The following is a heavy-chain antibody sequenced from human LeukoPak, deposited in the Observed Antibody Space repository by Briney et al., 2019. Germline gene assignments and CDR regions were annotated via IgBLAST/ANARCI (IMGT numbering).Heavy chain of an antibody. CDR1: GYAFTSYH. D-gene: IGHD6-25*01. Sequence: GASVKVSCKASGYAFTSYHINWVRQATGQGLEWMGWMNPNNGDSGYAQKFQGRVTITRDTSISTAYMELRSLRSGDTAVYFCARTTSFTASGYDYWGQGTLVTVSS. V-gene: IGHV1-8*03. CDR3: ARTTSFTASGYDY. J-gene: IGHJ4*02. CDR2: MNPNNGDS.